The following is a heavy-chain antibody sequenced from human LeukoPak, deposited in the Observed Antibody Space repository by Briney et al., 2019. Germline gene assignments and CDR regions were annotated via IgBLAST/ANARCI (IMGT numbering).Heavy chain of an antibody. CDR2: IIPVFGTA. CDR1: GGTFSSYA. D-gene: IGHD2-2*01. V-gene: IGHV1-69*01. Sequence: ASVKVSCKASGGTFSSYAINWVRQAPGQGLEWMGGIIPVFGTANYAQNFQDRVTITADESTSTAYLELGSLRSEDTAIYYCASRLYCSNTRCRNFPFAYWGQGTLVTVSS. CDR3: ASRLYCSNTRCRNFPFAY. J-gene: IGHJ4*02.